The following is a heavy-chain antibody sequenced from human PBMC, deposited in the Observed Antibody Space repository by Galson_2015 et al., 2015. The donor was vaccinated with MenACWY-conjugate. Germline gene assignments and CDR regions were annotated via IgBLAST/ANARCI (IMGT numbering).Heavy chain of an antibody. CDR3: ARWVAVKMIEY. CDR2: IHYSGST. D-gene: IGHD6-19*01. J-gene: IGHJ4*02. Sequence: GTLSLACRVSGASISTDYWSWIRQPPGKGLEWIGYIHYSGSTKYNPSLKTRITMSLDTSENQFSLKLSSVTAADTAVYYCARWVAVKMIEYCGQGTLVTVSS. V-gene: IGHV4-59*01. CDR1: GASISTDY.